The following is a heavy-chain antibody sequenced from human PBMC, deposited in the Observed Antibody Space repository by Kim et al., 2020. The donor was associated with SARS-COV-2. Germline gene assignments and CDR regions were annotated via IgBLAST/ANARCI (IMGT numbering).Heavy chain of an antibody. V-gene: IGHV3-23*01. CDR3: AKDLRDGYPGGLDY. Sequence: AETGKGRFTISTDNSKNTLYLQMNRLRAEDTAVYYWAKDLRDGYPGGLDYWGQGTLVTVSS. J-gene: IGHJ4*02. D-gene: IGHD2-21*01.